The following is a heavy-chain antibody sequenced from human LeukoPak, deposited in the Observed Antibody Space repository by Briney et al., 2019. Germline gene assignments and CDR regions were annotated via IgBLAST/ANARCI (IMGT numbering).Heavy chain of an antibody. CDR1: GFTFDDYA. D-gene: IGHD6-13*01. J-gene: IGHJ3*02. CDR3: AKDIIAAAGTGAFDI. CDR2: ISWNSGSI. V-gene: IGHV3-9*03. Sequence: GGSLRLSCAASGFTFDDYAMHWVRQAPGKGLEWVSGISWNSGSIGYADSVKGRFIISRDNAKNSLYLQMNSLRAEDMALYYCAKDIIAAAGTGAFDIWGQGTMVTVSS.